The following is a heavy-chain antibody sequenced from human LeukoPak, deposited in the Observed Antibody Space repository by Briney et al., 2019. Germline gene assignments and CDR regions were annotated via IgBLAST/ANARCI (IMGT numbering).Heavy chain of an antibody. D-gene: IGHD5-18*01. J-gene: IGHJ4*02. V-gene: IGHV3-53*01. CDR2: IFGGGGT. Sequence: PGGSLRLSCAAFGFTVSSNYMSWVRQAPGKGLEWVSVIFGGGGTYYGDSVRGRFTISRDNAKNSLYLQMNSLRAEDTAVYYCLRYNYGYYFDYWGQGTLVTVSS. CDR1: GFTVSSNY. CDR3: LRYNYGYYFDY.